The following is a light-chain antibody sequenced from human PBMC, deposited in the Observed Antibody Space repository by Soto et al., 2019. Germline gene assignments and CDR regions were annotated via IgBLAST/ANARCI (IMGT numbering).Light chain of an antibody. CDR3: QQSYSTPYT. CDR1: QSIPSY. J-gene: IGKJ2*01. V-gene: IGKV1-39*01. Sequence: DIQMTQSPSSLSASVGDRVTIVCRASQSIPSYINWCQQKPGRAPKPLIYASSTLLRGVPSRFSGSGSGTNFTLTISSLQPEDFATYYCQQSYSTPYTFGQGTKLEIK. CDR2: ASS.